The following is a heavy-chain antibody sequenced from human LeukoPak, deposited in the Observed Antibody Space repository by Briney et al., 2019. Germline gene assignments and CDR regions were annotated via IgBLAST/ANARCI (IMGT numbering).Heavy chain of an antibody. CDR2: MNPNSGNT. CDR1: GYTFTSYD. V-gene: IGHV1-8*01. J-gene: IGHJ6*02. D-gene: IGHD2-2*01. CDR3: ARLYQTSARYYYGMDV. Sequence: ASVKVSCKASGYTFTSYDINWVRQATGQGLEWMGWMNPNSGNTGYAQKFQGRVTMTRNTSISTAYMGLSSLRSEDTAVYYCARLYQTSARYYYGMDVWGQGTTVTVSS.